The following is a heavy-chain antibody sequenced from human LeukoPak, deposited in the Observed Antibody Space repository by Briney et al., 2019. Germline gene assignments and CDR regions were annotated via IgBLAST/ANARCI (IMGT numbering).Heavy chain of an antibody. V-gene: IGHV3-23*01. CDR2: ISGSGDDT. CDR3: AKHSITMVRGVIFH. D-gene: IGHD3-10*01. J-gene: IGHJ4*02. CDR1: GFTFSDYA. Sequence: GGSLRLSCATSGFTFSDYAMRCVRQAPGKGLEWVSIISGSGDDTYHADSVKGRFTISRDNSKNTLSLQMNSLRAEDTAVYYCAKHSITMVRGVIFHWGQGILVTVSS.